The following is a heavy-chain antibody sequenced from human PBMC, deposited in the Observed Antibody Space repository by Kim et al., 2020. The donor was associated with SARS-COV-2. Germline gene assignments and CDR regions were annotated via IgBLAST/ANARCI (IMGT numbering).Heavy chain of an antibody. V-gene: IGHV3-33*06. CDR2: IWYDGSNK. CDR3: AKAPADGDYYY. J-gene: IGHJ4*02. Sequence: GGSLRLSCAASGFIFRNYGMHWVRQAPGKGLEWVAVIWYDGSNKYYADSVKGRFTISRDNSKNTLYLQMNSRRAEDTALYYCAKAPADGDYYYWGRGTLVTLST. D-gene: IGHD4-17*01. CDR1: GFIFRNYG.